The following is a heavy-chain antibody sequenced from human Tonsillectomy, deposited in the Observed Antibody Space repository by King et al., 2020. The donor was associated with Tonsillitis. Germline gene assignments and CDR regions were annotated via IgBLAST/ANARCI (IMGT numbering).Heavy chain of an antibody. Sequence: VQLVESGGGLVKPGGSLRLSCAASGLTFSSYSMNWVRQAPGKGLEWVSSISSSSSYIYYADSVKGRFTISRDNAKNSLYLQMNSLRAEDTAVYYCARDSSSWYYFDYWGQGTLVTVSS. CDR1: GLTFSSYS. CDR2: ISSSSSYI. J-gene: IGHJ4*02. D-gene: IGHD6-13*01. CDR3: ARDSSSWYYFDY. V-gene: IGHV3-21*01.